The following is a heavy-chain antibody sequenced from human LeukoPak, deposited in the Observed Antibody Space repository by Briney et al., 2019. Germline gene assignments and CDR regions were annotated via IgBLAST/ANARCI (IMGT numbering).Heavy chain of an antibody. CDR1: GFSISGFD. Sequence: PGGSLRLSCAVSGFSISGFDMNWVRQAPGKGLEWVAYIGSSGKRLYYADSVKGRFTISRDNSKNTLYLQMNSLRAEDTAMYYCAISPNPYFFDYWGQGTLVTVSS. V-gene: IGHV3-48*01. J-gene: IGHJ4*02. CDR3: AISPNPYFFDY. CDR2: IGSSGKRL.